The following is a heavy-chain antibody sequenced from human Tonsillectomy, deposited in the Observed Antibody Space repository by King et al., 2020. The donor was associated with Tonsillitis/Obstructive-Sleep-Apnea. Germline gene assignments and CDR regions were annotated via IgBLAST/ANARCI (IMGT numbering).Heavy chain of an antibody. Sequence: VQLQQWGAGLLKPSETLSLTCAVYGGSFSGYYWSWIRQPPGKGLEWIGEINHSGSTNYNPSLKSRVTISVDTTKNKFSLKLSSVTAADTAVYYCARGPYSNPGGNIYLDYWGQGTLVTVSS. CDR1: GGSFSGYY. CDR2: INHSGST. J-gene: IGHJ4*02. D-gene: IGHD4-11*01. CDR3: ARGPYSNPGGNIYLDY. V-gene: IGHV4-34*01.